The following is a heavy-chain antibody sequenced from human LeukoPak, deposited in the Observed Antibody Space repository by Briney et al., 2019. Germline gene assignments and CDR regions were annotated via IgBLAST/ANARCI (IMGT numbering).Heavy chain of an antibody. CDR2: MNPTSGNT. CDR1: GYTFTSYD. D-gene: IGHD2-2*01. V-gene: IGHV1-8*01. Sequence: ASVKVSCKASGYTFTSYDITWVRQATGQGLEWMGWMNPTSGNTGFAQKFQGRVTMTRNASISTACMELSSLRSDDTAVYYCARGGLTSCYGCFDYWGQGTLVTVSS. J-gene: IGHJ4*02. CDR3: ARGGLTSCYGCFDY.